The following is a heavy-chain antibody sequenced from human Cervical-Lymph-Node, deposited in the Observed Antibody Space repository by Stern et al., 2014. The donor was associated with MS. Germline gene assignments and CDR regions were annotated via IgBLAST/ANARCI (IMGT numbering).Heavy chain of an antibody. CDR2: IIPMLGTT. D-gene: IGHD3-10*01. Sequence: VQLVESGAELKQPGSSVKVSCKASRDTFSHYALSWVRQAPGQGLEWIGGIIPMLGTTSYAHEFQDRVAITADTSTSTAYMELNSLTSGDTAMYFCARDQGDYGSGSDQSWFDPWGQGTLVTVSS. V-gene: IGHV1-69*06. CDR1: RDTFSHYA. CDR3: ARDQGDYGSGSDQSWFDP. J-gene: IGHJ5*02.